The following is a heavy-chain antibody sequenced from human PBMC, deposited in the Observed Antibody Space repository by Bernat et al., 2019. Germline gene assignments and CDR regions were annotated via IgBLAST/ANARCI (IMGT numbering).Heavy chain of an antibody. V-gene: IGHV3-11*01. CDR2: ISSTDSTI. CDR1: GFTFSDFY. J-gene: IGHJ4*02. Sequence: QVQLVESGGGLVKPGGSLRLSCAASGFTFSDFYMSWIRQAPGKGLEWVSFISSTDSTIYYADSVKGRFTISRDNAKNSLYLQMNILRAEDTAVYYCARGDLGVWGSYETGGYFDHWGQGTLVTVSS. D-gene: IGHD3-16*01. CDR3: ARGDLGVWGSYETGGYFDH.